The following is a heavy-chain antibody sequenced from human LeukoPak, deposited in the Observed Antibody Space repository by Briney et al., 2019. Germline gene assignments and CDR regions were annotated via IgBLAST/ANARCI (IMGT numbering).Heavy chain of an antibody. Sequence: PSQTLSLTCTVSGGSISSGSYYWSWIRQPAGKGLEWIGRIYTSGSTNYNPSLKSRVTISVDTSKNQFSLKLSSVTAADTAVYYCASGGSSYLYYYYYMDVWGKGTTVTVSS. CDR3: ASGGSSYLYYYYYMDV. V-gene: IGHV4-61*02. CDR1: GGSISSGSYY. D-gene: IGHD6-6*01. J-gene: IGHJ6*03. CDR2: IYTSGST.